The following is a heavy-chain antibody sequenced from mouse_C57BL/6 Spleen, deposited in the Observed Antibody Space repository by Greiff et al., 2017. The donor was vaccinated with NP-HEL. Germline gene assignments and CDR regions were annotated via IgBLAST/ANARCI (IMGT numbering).Heavy chain of an antibody. CDR1: GYSITSGYY. J-gene: IGHJ2*01. V-gene: IGHV3-6*01. CDR3: ARDSELDY. CDR2: ISYDGSN. Sequence: EVQLQESGPGLVKPSQSLSLTCSVTGYSITSGYYWNWIRQFPGNKLEWMGYISYDGSNNYNPSLKKRISITRDTSKNQFFLKLNSVTTEDTATYYCARDSELDYWGQGTTLTVSS.